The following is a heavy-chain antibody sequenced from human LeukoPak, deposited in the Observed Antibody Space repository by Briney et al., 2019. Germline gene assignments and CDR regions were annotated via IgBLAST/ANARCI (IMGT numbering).Heavy chain of an antibody. J-gene: IGHJ4*02. Sequence: ASVKVSRKASGYTFTSYDINWVRQATGQGLEWMGWMNPNSGNTGYAQKFQGRVTMTRNTSISTAYMELSSLRSEDTAVYYCARGVRVPAAIGYWGQGTLVTVSS. V-gene: IGHV1-8*01. CDR1: GYTFTSYD. CDR2: MNPNSGNT. D-gene: IGHD2-2*01. CDR3: ARGVRVPAAIGY.